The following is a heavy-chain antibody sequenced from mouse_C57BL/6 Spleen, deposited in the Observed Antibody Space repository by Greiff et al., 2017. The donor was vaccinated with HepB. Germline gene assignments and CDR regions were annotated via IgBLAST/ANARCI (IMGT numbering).Heavy chain of an antibody. J-gene: IGHJ2*01. Sequence: VQLQQSGAELVRPGASVKLSCTASGFNIKDDYMHWVKQRPEQGLEWIGWIDPENGDTEYASKFQGKATITADTSSNTAYLQLSSLTSEDTAVYYCTTSYYYGSPYWGQGTTLTVSS. D-gene: IGHD1-1*01. CDR2: IDPENGDT. CDR3: TTSYYYGSPY. V-gene: IGHV14-4*01. CDR1: GFNIKDDY.